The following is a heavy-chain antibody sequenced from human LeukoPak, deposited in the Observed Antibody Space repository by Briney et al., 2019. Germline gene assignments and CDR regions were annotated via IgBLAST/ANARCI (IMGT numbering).Heavy chain of an antibody. D-gene: IGHD4-11*01. CDR1: GYSFTGYY. Sequence: SVKVSCKASGYSFTGYYMHWVRQAPGQGLEWMGWINPNSGGTNYAQKFQGRVTMTRDTSISTAYMELSRLRSDDTSVYYCARDLEDNYSNYGYWGQGTLVTVSS. J-gene: IGHJ4*02. V-gene: IGHV1-2*02. CDR2: INPNSGGT. CDR3: ARDLEDNYSNYGY.